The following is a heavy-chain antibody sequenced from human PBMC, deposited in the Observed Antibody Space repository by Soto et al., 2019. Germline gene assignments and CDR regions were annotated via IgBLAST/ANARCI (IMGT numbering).Heavy chain of an antibody. J-gene: IGHJ4*02. Sequence: QVQLVQSGAEVKKPGSSVKVSCKASGGTFSSYIISWVRQAPGQGLEWMGRVIPILGIANYAQKFQGRVTITADKSTSTAYMELSSLRSEDTAVYSCASFPQTAIVGAAYFDYWGQGTLVTVSS. V-gene: IGHV1-69*02. D-gene: IGHD1-26*01. CDR2: VIPILGIA. CDR1: GGTFSSYI. CDR3: ASFPQTAIVGAAYFDY.